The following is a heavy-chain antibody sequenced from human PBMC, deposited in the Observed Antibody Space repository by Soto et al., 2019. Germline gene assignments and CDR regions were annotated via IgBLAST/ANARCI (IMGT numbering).Heavy chain of an antibody. CDR3: ARTSYYDSTGYYNLDV. CDR1: GASITSGDYY. D-gene: IGHD3-22*01. Sequence: PSETLSLTCTVSGASITSGDYYWSWIRQSPGKGLEWIGYIYYGGSTFYNPSLKTRISISIDSSKNQFSLKLHSVNAADTAEYYCARTSYYDSTGYYNLDVWGPGTTVTVSS. V-gene: IGHV4-30-4*01. CDR2: IYYGGST. J-gene: IGHJ6*02.